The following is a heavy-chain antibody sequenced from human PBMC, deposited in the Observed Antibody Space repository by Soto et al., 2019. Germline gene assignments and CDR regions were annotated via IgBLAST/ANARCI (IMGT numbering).Heavy chain of an antibody. J-gene: IGHJ6*02. CDR1: GFSFNTYA. D-gene: IGHD2-15*01. CDR3: AKTMGDCSGGSCYGAYSMDV. V-gene: IGHV3-23*01. CDR2: VSASGGST. Sequence: EVQLLESGGGLVQPGGSLRLSCAASGFSFNTYAMNWVRQARGKGPEWVSTVSASGGSTYSADSVKGRFTISRDNSKNTVHLQMNSLRAEDTAVYYCAKTMGDCSGGSCYGAYSMDVWGQGITVTVSS.